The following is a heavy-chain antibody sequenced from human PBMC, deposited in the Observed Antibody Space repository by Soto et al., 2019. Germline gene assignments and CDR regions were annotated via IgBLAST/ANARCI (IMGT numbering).Heavy chain of an antibody. D-gene: IGHD3-10*01. V-gene: IGHV4-34*01. CDR3: ARGVESRGRNAFEI. Sequence: SETLSLTCAVYGGSFSGYYWSWIRQPPGKGLEWIGEINHSGSTNYNPSLKSRVTISVDTSENQFSLQLNSVTPEDTAVYYCARGVESRGRNAFEIWGQGTVVTVSS. J-gene: IGHJ3*02. CDR2: INHSGST. CDR1: GGSFSGYY.